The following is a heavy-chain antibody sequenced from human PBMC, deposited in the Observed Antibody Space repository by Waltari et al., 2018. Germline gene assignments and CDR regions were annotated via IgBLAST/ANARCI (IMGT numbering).Heavy chain of an antibody. D-gene: IGHD3-10*01. CDR2: IKQDGSEI. Sequence: EVRLVESGGGLVQPGGSLRLSCVASGFTLSTYWMSWVRQAPGKGLEWVASIKQDGSEIYYVDSVKGRFTISRDNAKNSLFLQMNSLRVEDTAVYFCARFLFGNTVFDFWGQGTLVTVSS. CDR3: ARFLFGNTVFDF. J-gene: IGHJ4*02. CDR1: GFTLSTYW. V-gene: IGHV3-7*01.